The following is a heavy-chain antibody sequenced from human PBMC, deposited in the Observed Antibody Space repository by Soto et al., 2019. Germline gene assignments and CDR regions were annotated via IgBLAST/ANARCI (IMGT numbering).Heavy chain of an antibody. J-gene: IGHJ4*02. CDR1: GGSLTSGHW. CDR2: IYHGGTT. D-gene: IGHD3-3*01. V-gene: IGHV4-4*02. CDR3: AREGAYFDSWSGYFGPGYFDE. Sequence: SDTLSLSCAFSGGSLTSGHWWSWVRQTSGKWLAWIGEIYHGGTTDYNPSLKGRVTMSVDKSKNQFSLKLKSVTAADTAVYYCAREGAYFDSWSGYFGPGYFDEWDQGLLVTVSS.